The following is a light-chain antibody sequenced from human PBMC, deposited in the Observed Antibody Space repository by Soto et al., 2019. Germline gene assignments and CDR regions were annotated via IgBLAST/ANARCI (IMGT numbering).Light chain of an antibody. J-gene: IGKJ4*01. CDR1: QSVSRN. V-gene: IGKV3-15*01. CDR2: DTS. Sequence: EKVMTQSPATLSVSPGERATLSCRASQSVSRNLAWYQQKPGQAPRLLIYDTSTRATGIPARFSGSGSGTEFTLTISSLQSEDFAVYYCHQYNNWPPLTFGGGTKVEIK. CDR3: HQYNNWPPLT.